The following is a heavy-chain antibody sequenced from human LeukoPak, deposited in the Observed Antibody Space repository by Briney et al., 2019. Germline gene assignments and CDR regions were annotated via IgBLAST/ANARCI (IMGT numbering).Heavy chain of an antibody. CDR3: AKDFFGSSGWIDY. CDR2: ISGGGGTT. J-gene: IGHJ4*02. CDR1: GLTFSSYA. D-gene: IGHD6-19*01. V-gene: IGHV3-23*01. Sequence: GGSLRLSCADSGLTFSSYAMTWVRQAPGEGLEWVSAISGGGGTTYYADSVKGRFTISRDNSNNTLYLQMNSLRAEDTAVYYCAKDFFGSSGWIDYWGQGTLVTVSS.